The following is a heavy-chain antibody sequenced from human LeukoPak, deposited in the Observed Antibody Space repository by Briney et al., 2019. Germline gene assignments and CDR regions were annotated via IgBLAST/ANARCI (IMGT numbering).Heavy chain of an antibody. CDR1: GGSISSVSYY. Sequence: SETLSLTCTISGGSISSVSYYWGWIRQPPGKGLEWIGTMYESGSTYFAPSLKSRVTMSLDTSKNQSPLNLSSVTAADTAVYYCARPSGEGDAFDIWGQGTMVTVSS. D-gene: IGHD3-16*01. CDR3: ARPSGEGDAFDI. V-gene: IGHV4-39*01. CDR2: MYESGST. J-gene: IGHJ3*02.